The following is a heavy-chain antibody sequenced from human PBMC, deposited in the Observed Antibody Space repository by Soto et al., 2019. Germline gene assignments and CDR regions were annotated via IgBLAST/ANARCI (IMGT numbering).Heavy chain of an antibody. V-gene: IGHV4-39*01. Sequence: QLHLQESGPGLVKPSETLSLTCTVSGGCISSSSYYWGWIRQPPGKGLEWIGSIYYSGSTYYNPSLKSRVTISVDTSKNQFALKLSSVTAADTAVYYCARRGSGTDPWGQGTLVTVSS. CDR2: IYYSGST. CDR3: ARRGSGTDP. J-gene: IGHJ5*02. CDR1: GGCISSSSYY. D-gene: IGHD1-26*01.